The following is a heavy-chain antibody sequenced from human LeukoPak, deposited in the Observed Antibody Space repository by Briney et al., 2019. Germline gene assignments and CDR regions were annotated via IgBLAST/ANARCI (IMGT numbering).Heavy chain of an antibody. D-gene: IGHD2/OR15-2a*01. CDR2: IYYSGST. V-gene: IGHV4-39*01. Sequence: SETLSLTCTVSGGSISSSSYYWGWIRQPPGKGLEWIGSIYYSGSTYYNPSLKSRVTISVDTSKNQFSLKLSSVTAADTAVYYCARVLPGDYWGQGTLVTVSS. J-gene: IGHJ4*02. CDR1: GGSISSSSYY. CDR3: ARVLPGDY.